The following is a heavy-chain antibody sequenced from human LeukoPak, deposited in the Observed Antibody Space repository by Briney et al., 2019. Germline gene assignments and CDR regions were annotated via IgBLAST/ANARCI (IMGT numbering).Heavy chain of an antibody. CDR1: GGSISSYY. CDR3: ARVQVAVADHFDY. Sequence: SETLSLTCTVSGGSISSYYWSWIRQPPGKGLEWIGYIYYSGSTNYNPSLKSRVTISVDTSKNQFSLKLSSVTAADTAVYYCARVQVAVADHFDYWGQGTLVTVSS. V-gene: IGHV4-59*01. CDR2: IYYSGST. D-gene: IGHD6-19*01. J-gene: IGHJ4*02.